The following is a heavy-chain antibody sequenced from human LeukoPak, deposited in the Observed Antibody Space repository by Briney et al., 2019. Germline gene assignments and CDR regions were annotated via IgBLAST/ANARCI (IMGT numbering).Heavy chain of an antibody. D-gene: IGHD3-22*01. CDR3: ATDIYDSSGYYWSPLDY. CDR2: FDPEDGET. J-gene: IGHJ4*02. V-gene: IGHV1-24*01. CDR1: GYTLTELS. Sequence: VASVEVSCKVSGYTLTELSMHWVRQAPGKGLEWMGGFDPEDGETIYAQKFQGRVTMTEDTSTDTAYMELSSLRSEDTAVYYCATDIYDSSGYYWSPLDYWGQGTLVTVSS.